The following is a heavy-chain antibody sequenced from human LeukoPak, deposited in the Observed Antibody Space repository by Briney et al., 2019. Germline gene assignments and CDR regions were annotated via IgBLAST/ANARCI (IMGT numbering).Heavy chain of an antibody. CDR3: ARDTGPLWFGESPDAD. Sequence: PSETLSLTCTVSGGSISSSSYYWGWIRQPPGKGLEWVSYISSSSSTIYYADSVKGRFTISRDNAKNSLYLQMNSLRAEDTAVYYCARDTGPLWFGESPDADWGQGTLVTVSS. CDR2: ISSSSSTI. CDR1: GGSISSSS. D-gene: IGHD3-10*01. J-gene: IGHJ4*02. V-gene: IGHV3-48*04.